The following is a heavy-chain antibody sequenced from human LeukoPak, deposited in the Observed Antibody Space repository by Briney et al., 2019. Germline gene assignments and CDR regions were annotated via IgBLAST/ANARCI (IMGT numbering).Heavy chain of an antibody. Sequence: GSSVKVSCKASGGTFSSYAISWVRQAPGQGLEWMGGIIPIFGTANYARKFQGRVTITADKSTSTAYMELSSLRSEDTAVYYCARLEDYGGGAPFDYWGQGTLVTVSS. CDR1: GGTFSSYA. J-gene: IGHJ4*02. CDR2: IIPIFGTA. CDR3: ARLEDYGGGAPFDY. D-gene: IGHD4-23*01. V-gene: IGHV1-69*06.